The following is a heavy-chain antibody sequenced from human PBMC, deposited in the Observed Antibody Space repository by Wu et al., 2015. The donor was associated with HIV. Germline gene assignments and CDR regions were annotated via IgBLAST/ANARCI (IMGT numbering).Heavy chain of an antibody. D-gene: IGHD3-10*01. CDR1: GYTFTNYH. V-gene: IGHV1-46*01. J-gene: IGHJ4*02. Sequence: QVQLVQSGAEVKKPGASVKVSCKASGYTFTNYHLHWVRQAPGQGLEWMGIINPSGGSTTYAQKFLGRVTMTRDTSTSTVYMELSSLTSDDTAVYYCVRDPWGAYDSGKGADYWGQGTLITVSS. CDR3: VRDPWGAYDSGKGADY. CDR2: INPSGGST.